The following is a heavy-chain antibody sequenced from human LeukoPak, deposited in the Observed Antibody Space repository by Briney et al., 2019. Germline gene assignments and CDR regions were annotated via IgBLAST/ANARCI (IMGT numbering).Heavy chain of an antibody. CDR3: ARLTVTTYPFDY. J-gene: IGHJ4*02. D-gene: IGHD4-11*01. V-gene: IGHV1-69*13. Sequence: SVKVSCKASGGTFSSYAISWVRQAPGQGLEWMGGVIPIFGTANYAQKFQGRVTITADESTSTAYMELSSLRSEDTAVYYCARLTVTTYPFDYWGQGTLVTVSS. CDR2: VIPIFGTA. CDR1: GGTFSSYA.